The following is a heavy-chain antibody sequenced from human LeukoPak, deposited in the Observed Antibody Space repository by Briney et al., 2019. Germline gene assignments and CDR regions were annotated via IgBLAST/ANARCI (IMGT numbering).Heavy chain of an antibody. D-gene: IGHD3-22*01. V-gene: IGHV3-30*02. CDR1: GFTFTYYG. J-gene: IGHJ4*02. Sequence: GGSLRLSCAASGFTFTYYGMHWVRQAPGKGLEWVAFIRYDGSNKYYADSVKGRFTISRDNSKNTLYLQMNSLRAEDTAVYYCARQGYYDSSGYPHEIDYWGQGTLVTVSS. CDR2: IRYDGSNK. CDR3: ARQGYYDSSGYPHEIDY.